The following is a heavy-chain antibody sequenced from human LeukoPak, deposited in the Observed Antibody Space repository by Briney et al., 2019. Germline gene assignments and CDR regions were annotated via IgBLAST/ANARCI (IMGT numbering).Heavy chain of an antibody. J-gene: IGHJ4*02. D-gene: IGHD3-16*02. Sequence: PGGSLRLSCAASGFTVSSNYMSWVRQAPGKGLEWVSVIYSGGSTYYADSVKGRFTISRDNSKNTLYHQMNSLRAEDTAVYYCARDRFDYVWGSYRYTSPTFDYWGQGTLVTVSS. CDR2: IYSGGST. V-gene: IGHV3-66*01. CDR3: ARDRFDYVWGSYRYTSPTFDY. CDR1: GFTVSSNY.